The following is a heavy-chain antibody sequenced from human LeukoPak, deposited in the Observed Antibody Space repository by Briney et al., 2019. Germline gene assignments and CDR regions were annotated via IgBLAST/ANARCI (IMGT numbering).Heavy chain of an antibody. V-gene: IGHV3-23*01. D-gene: IGHD4-17*01. CDR3: AKGPVSTVTTYLDY. CDR1: GFTFSSYA. CDR2: ISGSGGST. J-gene: IGHJ4*02. Sequence: GGSLRLSCAASGFTFSSYAMSWVRQAPGKGLEWVSAISGSGGSTYYADSVKGRFTISRDNSKNTLYLQMNGLRAEDTAVYYCAKGPVSTVTTYLDYWGQGTLVTVSS.